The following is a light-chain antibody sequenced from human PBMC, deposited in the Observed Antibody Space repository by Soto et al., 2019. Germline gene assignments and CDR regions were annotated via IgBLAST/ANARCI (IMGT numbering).Light chain of an antibody. CDR1: QSVSSN. Sequence: EIVMTQSPATLSVSPGERATLSCRASQSVSSNLAWYQQKPGQAPRLLIYGASTRATGIPARFSGSGSGTEFTLTISSLQSEDFAVYYCQQYNNWPPGTFGRGTKVDIK. CDR3: QQYNNWPPGT. J-gene: IGKJ1*01. V-gene: IGKV3-15*01. CDR2: GAS.